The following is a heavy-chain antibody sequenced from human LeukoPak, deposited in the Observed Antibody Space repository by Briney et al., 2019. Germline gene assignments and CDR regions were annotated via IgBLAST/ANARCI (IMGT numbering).Heavy chain of an antibody. D-gene: IGHD3-22*01. CDR1: GLTVSSNY. J-gene: IGHJ4*02. V-gene: IGHV3-23*01. CDR2: ISGSGGST. Sequence: GGSLRLSCAASGLTVSSNYMNWVRQAPGKGLEWVSAISGSGGSTYYADSVKGRFTISRDNSKNTLYLQMNSLRAEDTAVYYCAKELSYDSSAQDYWGQGTLVTVSS. CDR3: AKELSYDSSAQDY.